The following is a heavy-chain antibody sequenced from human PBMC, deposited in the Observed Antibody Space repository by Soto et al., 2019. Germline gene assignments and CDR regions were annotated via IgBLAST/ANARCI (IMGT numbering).Heavy chain of an antibody. V-gene: IGHV3-53*01. Sequence: GGSLRLSCTASTLAVRDKYISWVRQAPGKGLEWVSLLYSGGSKYYADSVKGRFTISRDTSTNTLSLLMTSLRADDTAIYYCGTISLLRGVPQEDHWGHGTLVTVSS. J-gene: IGHJ4*01. D-gene: IGHD3-10*01. CDR2: LYSGGSK. CDR1: TLAVRDKY. CDR3: GTISLLRGVPQEDH.